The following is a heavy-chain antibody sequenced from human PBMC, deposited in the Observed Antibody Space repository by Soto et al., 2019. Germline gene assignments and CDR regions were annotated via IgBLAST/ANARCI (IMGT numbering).Heavy chain of an antibody. CDR3: VKVSRKGSAIDFDY. D-gene: IGHD3-10*01. CDR2: VNTNNGDT. Sequence: QVQLVQSGAELKKPGASVKVSCKASGYTFSNYDMNWVRQATGQGPEWIGWVNTNNGDTGYAPKFQSRVTLTTDISTTPAYMELTSLRSVDTAIYYWVKVSRKGSAIDFDYWGQGTRITVSS. CDR1: GYTFSNYD. V-gene: IGHV1-8*01. J-gene: IGHJ4*02.